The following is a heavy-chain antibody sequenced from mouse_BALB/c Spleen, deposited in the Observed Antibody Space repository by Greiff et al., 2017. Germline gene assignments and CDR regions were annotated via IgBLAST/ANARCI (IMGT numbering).Heavy chain of an antibody. J-gene: IGHJ2*01. CDR2: ISSGGGST. D-gene: IGHD2-14*01. CDR3: ARHYYRYIDY. V-gene: IGHV5-12-1*01. CDR1: GFAFSSYD. Sequence: EVQLVESGGGLVKPGGSLKLSCAASGFAFSSYDMSWVRQTPEKRLEWVAYISSGGGSTYYPDTVKGRFTISRDNAKNTLYLQMSSLKSEDTAMYYCARHYYRYIDYWGQGTTLTVSS.